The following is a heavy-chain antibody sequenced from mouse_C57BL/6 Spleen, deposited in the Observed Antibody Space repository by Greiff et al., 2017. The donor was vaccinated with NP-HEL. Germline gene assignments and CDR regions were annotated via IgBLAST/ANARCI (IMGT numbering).Heavy chain of an antibody. CDR1: GYTFTDYY. Sequence: VQLQQSGPELVKPGASVKISCKASGYTFTDYYMNWVKQSHGKSLEWIGDINPNNGGTSYNQKFKGKATLTVDKSSSTAYMELRSLTSEDSAVYYCARGIYYGNYGAWFAYWGQGTLVTVSA. J-gene: IGHJ3*01. V-gene: IGHV1-26*01. D-gene: IGHD2-1*01. CDR2: INPNNGGT. CDR3: ARGIYYGNYGAWFAY.